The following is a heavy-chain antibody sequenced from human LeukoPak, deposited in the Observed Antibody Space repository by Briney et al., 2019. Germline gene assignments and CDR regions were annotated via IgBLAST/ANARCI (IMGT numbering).Heavy chain of an antibody. CDR1: GFTFSSYA. CDR3: AKDRSANYYDTSNY. J-gene: IGHJ4*02. CDR2: MSGSGGSI. D-gene: IGHD3-22*01. Sequence: GGSLRLSCTASGFTFSSYAMTWVRQAPGKGLEWVSTMSGSGGSIHYADSVKGRFTISRDNSKNTLYLQMNSLRAEDTAIYYCAKDRSANYYDTSNYWGQGTLVTVSS. V-gene: IGHV3-23*01.